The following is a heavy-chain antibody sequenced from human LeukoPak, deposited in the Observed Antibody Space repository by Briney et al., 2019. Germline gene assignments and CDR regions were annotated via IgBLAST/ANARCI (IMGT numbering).Heavy chain of an antibody. CDR3: AREPDSRYFDWLQTFDY. Sequence: GGSLRLSCAASGFTFSSYSMNWVRQAPGKGLESVSSISSSSSYIYYADSVKGRFTISRDNAKNSLYLQMNSLRAEDTAVYYCAREPDSRYFDWLQTFDYWGQGTLVTVSS. CDR2: ISSSSSYI. D-gene: IGHD3-9*01. J-gene: IGHJ4*02. V-gene: IGHV3-21*01. CDR1: GFTFSSYS.